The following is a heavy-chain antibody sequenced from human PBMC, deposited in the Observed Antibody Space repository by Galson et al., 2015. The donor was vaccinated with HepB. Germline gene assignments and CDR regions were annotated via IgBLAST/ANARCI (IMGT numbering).Heavy chain of an antibody. V-gene: IGHV3-33*01. J-gene: IGHJ4*02. CDR3: ARDGAPTNHIGPIDY. Sequence: SLRLSCAASGFTFSSYGMHWVRQAPGKGLEWVAVIWYDGSNKYYADSVKGRFTISRDNSKNTLYLQMNSLRAEDTAVYYCARDGAPTNHIGPIDYWGQGTLVTVSS. CDR2: IWYDGSNK. CDR1: GFTFSSYG. D-gene: IGHD5-12*01.